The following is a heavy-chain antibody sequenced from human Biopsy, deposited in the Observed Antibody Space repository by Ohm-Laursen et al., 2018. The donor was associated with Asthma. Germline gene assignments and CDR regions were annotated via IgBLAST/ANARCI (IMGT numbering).Heavy chain of an antibody. CDR3: ARGYSTSWYFGY. Sequence: GSLRLSCSASGFTFRDYYMTWIRQAPGKGLEWVAYFSSRGSNIFYADSVKGRFTISRDNAKKSLFLEMNSLTVEDTAVYFCARGYSTSWYFGYWGQGTLVTVSS. J-gene: IGHJ4*02. D-gene: IGHD6-13*01. CDR2: FSSRGSNI. V-gene: IGHV3-11*01. CDR1: GFTFRDYY.